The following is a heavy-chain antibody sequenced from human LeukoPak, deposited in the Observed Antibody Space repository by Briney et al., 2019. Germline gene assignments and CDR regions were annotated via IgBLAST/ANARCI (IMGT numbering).Heavy chain of an antibody. V-gene: IGHV4-59*08. J-gene: IGHJ5*02. CDR3: ARSLRFPRREIDP. D-gene: IGHD3-3*01. CDR2: IYYSGST. CDR1: GGSISSYY. Sequence: SETLSLTCTVSGGSISSYYWSWIRQPPGKGLEWIGYIYYSGSTNYNPSLKSRVTISVDTSKNQFSLKLSSVAAADTAVYYCARSLRFPRREIDPWGQGTLVTVSS.